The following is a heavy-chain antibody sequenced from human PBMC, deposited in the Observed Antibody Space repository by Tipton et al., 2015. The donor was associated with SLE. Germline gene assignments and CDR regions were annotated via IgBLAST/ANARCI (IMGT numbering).Heavy chain of an antibody. CDR3: ARHQRSPHIVVVIDWYFDL. CDR1: GGSFTSGGYQ. Sequence: TLSLTCTVSGGSFTSGGYQWSWIRHLPGKGLEWIGHIYFTGSTYYNPSLKSRVTISVDTSKNQFSLKLSSVTAADTAVYYCARHQRSPHIVVVIDWYFDLWGRGTLVTVSS. V-gene: IGHV4-30-4*08. CDR2: IYFTGST. D-gene: IGHD2-21*01. J-gene: IGHJ2*01.